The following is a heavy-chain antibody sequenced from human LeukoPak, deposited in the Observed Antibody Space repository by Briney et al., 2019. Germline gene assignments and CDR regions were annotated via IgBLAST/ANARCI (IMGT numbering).Heavy chain of an antibody. CDR3: ARQTSSGGFDY. Sequence: PSETLSLTCTVSGASINSYYWSWIQQPAGKGLEWIGRIYTSGRTNYNPSLKSRLTMSEDTSKNQFSLKLSSATAAATAVYYCARQTSSGGFDYWGQGTLVTVSS. J-gene: IGHJ4*02. CDR1: GASINSYY. D-gene: IGHD3-10*01. V-gene: IGHV4-4*07. CDR2: IYTSGRT.